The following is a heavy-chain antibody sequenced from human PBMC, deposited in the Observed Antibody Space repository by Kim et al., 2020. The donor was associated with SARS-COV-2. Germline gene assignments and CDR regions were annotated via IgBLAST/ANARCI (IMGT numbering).Heavy chain of an antibody. J-gene: IGHJ4*02. CDR3: GRRETTGYYDH. D-gene: IGHD3-9*01. CDR1: GDSINGYY. CDR2: VHYTGTT. V-gene: IGHV4-59*01. Sequence: SETLSLTCTVSGDSINGYYWSWIRRPPGKGLEWIGYVHYTGTTNYNPSLKSRVTISVDTSKNQFSLRLSSVTSTDTAVYYCGRRETTGYYDHWGQGTLVTVSS.